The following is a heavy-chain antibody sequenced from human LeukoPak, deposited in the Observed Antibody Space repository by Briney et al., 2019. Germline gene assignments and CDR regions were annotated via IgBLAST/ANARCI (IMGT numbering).Heavy chain of an antibody. CDR3: ARQTGSGLFILP. D-gene: IGHD3/OR15-3a*01. V-gene: IGHV4-39*01. CDR1: GVSISSSNSY. J-gene: IGHJ4*02. Sequence: SETLSLTCTVSGVSISSSNSYWGWIRQPPGKGLEWIGSIYYSGNTYYNASLKSQVSISIDTSKNQLSLKLTSVTAADTAVYYCARQTGSGLFILPGGQGTLVTVSS. CDR2: IYYSGNT.